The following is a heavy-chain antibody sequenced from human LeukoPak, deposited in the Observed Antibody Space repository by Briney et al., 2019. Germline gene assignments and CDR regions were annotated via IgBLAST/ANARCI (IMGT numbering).Heavy chain of an antibody. CDR2: LLYDGSNK. Sequence: AHRLSCPPPRVTLNNYALHWDPPAPRKGPEWGAVLLYDGSNKYYADSVKGRFTISRDNSKNTLYLQMNSLRAEDTAVYYCARDPLQMATITRTFDYWGQGTLVTVSS. CDR3: ARDPLQMATITRTFDY. D-gene: IGHD5-24*01. J-gene: IGHJ4*02. CDR1: RVTLNNYA. V-gene: IGHV3-30*04.